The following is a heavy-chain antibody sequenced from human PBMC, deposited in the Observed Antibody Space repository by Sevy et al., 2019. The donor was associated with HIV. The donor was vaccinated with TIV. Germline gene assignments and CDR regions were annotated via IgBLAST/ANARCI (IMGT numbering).Heavy chain of an antibody. CDR3: ARDLGGPDY. CDR2: ADSGGTNT. Sequence: GGSLRLSCEASGFTFSSFWMHWVRQAPGKGLVWVARADSGGTNTAYADSVKGRFTISRDNAKNMVYLHMSNLGIEDTGVYYCARDLGGPDYWGQGTLVTVSS. D-gene: IGHD2-15*01. CDR1: GFTFSSFW. V-gene: IGHV3-74*01. J-gene: IGHJ4*02.